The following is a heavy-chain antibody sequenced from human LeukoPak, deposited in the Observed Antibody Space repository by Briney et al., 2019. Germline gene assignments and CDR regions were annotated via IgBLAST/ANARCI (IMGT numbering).Heavy chain of an antibody. CDR2: IIPIFGTA. D-gene: IGHD6-13*01. J-gene: IGHJ4*02. CDR1: GGTFSSYA. V-gene: IGHV1-69*05. CDR3: ARDNPRSAADFDY. Sequence: ASVKVSCKASGGTFSSYAISWVRQAPGQGLKWMGGIIPIFGTANYAQKFQGRVTITTDESTSTAYMELSSLRSEDTAVYYCARDNPRSAADFDYWGQGTLVTVSS.